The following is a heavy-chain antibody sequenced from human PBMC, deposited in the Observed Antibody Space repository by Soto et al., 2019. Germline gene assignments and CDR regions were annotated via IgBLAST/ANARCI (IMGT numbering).Heavy chain of an antibody. Sequence: QVHLVQSGAEVKKPGYSVKVSCKAAGGTFSTYTLIWVRQAPGQGLEWMGRIIPMLTVTNSAQKFQGRVTLTADKSTNTAFMELTSLRSDDTAVYYCSIGSWSAETFDVWGHGTMVTVSS. CDR2: IIPMLTVT. D-gene: IGHD2-2*01. CDR1: GGTFSTYT. J-gene: IGHJ3*01. V-gene: IGHV1-69*02. CDR3: SIGSWSAETFDV.